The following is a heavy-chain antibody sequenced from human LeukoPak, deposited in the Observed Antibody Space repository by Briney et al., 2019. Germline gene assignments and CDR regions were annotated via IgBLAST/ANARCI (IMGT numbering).Heavy chain of an antibody. J-gene: IGHJ4*02. CDR2: IIPIFGTA. Sequence: SVKVSCKASGGTFSSYAISWVRQALRQGLEWMGRIIPIFGTANYAQKFQGRVTITTDESTSTAYMELSCLRSEDTAVYYCARGWDSSGWWTFDYWGQGTLVTVSS. CDR1: GGTFSSYA. D-gene: IGHD6-19*01. CDR3: ARGWDSSGWWTFDY. V-gene: IGHV1-69*05.